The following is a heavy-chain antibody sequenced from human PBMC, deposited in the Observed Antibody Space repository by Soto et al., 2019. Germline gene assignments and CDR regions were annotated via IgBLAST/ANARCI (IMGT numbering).Heavy chain of an antibody. J-gene: IGHJ3*02. D-gene: IGHD4-17*01. V-gene: IGHV1-18*01. CDR3: ARDRGRYLTTVVAFDI. CDR2: ISAYNGNT. Sequence: QVQLVQSGAEVKKPGASVKVSCKASGYTFTSYGISWVRQAPGQGLEWMGWISAYNGNTNYAQKLQGRVTMTTDTSTGTAYMELGRRRSDDTAVYYCARDRGRYLTTVVAFDIWGQGTMGTVSS. CDR1: GYTFTSYG.